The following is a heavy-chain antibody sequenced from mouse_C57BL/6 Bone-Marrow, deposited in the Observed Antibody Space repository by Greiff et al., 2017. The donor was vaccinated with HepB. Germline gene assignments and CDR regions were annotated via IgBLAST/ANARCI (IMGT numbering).Heavy chain of an antibody. CDR1: GYTFTNYW. CDR3: ARKSNYVYYAMDY. Sequence: QVHVKQSGAELVRPGTSVKISCKASGYTFTNYWIGWAKQRPGHGLEWIGDIYPGGGYTNYNEKFKGKATLTADKSSSTAYMQFSSLTSEDSAIYYCARKSNYVYYAMDYWGQGTSVTVSS. CDR2: IYPGGGYT. V-gene: IGHV1-63*01. J-gene: IGHJ4*01. D-gene: IGHD2-5*01.